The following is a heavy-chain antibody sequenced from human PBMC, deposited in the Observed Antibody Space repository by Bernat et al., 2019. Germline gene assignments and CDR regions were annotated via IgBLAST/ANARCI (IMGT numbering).Heavy chain of an antibody. CDR3: ARLTRGQILGN. CDR2: INGSGSLI. J-gene: IGHJ4*02. CDR1: GFTFSIYS. Sequence: EVQLVESGGDVVQPGGSLRLSCAASGFTFSIYSMNWVRQAPGKGLEWVSYINGSGSLIYYADSVKGRFTISRDNAKNSLFLQMNSLRAEDTAVYYCARLTRGQILGNWGQGTLVTVSS. D-gene: IGHD3-3*01. V-gene: IGHV3-48*01.